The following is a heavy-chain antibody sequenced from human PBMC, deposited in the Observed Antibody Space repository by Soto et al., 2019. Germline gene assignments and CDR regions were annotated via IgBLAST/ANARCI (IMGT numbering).Heavy chain of an antibody. CDR3: ARGGWELELPVGYYYYMDV. CDR1: GGSISSYH. V-gene: IGHV4-59*01. D-gene: IGHD1-7*01. J-gene: IGHJ6*03. CDR2: IYYSGST. Sequence: SETLSLTCTVFGGSISSYHWSRILQPPGKGLEWIGYIYYSGSTNYNPSLKSRVTISVDTSKNQFSLKLSSVTAADTAVYYCARGGWELELPVGYYYYMDVWGKGTTVTVSS.